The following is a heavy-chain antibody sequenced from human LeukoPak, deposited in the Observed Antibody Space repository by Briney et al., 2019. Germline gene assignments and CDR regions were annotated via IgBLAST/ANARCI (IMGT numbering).Heavy chain of an antibody. J-gene: IGHJ4*02. CDR1: GYTFTSYD. CDR3: AGGSPWLGRVAVETDNDY. V-gene: IGHV1-8*01. Sequence: ASVTVSCKASGYTFTSYDINWVRQAPGQGLEWMGWMNPNSGNTGYAQKFQGRVTMTRNTSISTAYMELSSLRSEDTAVYYYAGGSPWLGRVAVETDNDYWGRGTLVTVSS. CDR2: MNPNSGNT. D-gene: IGHD6-19*01.